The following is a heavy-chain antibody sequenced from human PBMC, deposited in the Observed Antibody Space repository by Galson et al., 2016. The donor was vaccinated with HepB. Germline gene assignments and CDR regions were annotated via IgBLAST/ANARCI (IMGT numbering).Heavy chain of an antibody. Sequence: SETLSLTCAVSGASISDSNWWTWVRQVPGKGLEWIGEIHHTGTSNNNPFLNSRFTLSVDKSRNQFSLNVTSVTAADTAVYYCARAAIIPGARMVFDPWGQGTLVTVSS. CDR1: GASISDSNW. D-gene: IGHD2-2*01. V-gene: IGHV4-4*02. J-gene: IGHJ5*02. CDR3: ARAAIIPGARMVFDP. CDR2: IHHTGTS.